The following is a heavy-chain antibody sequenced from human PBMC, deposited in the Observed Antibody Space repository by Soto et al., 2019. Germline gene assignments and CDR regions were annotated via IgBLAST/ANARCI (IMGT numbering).Heavy chain of an antibody. CDR2: IYPGDSDT. Sequence: HGESLKISCKTSGYSFTSYWIGWVRQMPGKGLEWMGIIYPGDSDTRYSPSFQGQVTISADKSISTAYLQWSSLKASDTAMYYCASSGSDTAMPHYYYYGMDVWGQGTTVTVSS. D-gene: IGHD5-18*01. V-gene: IGHV5-51*01. J-gene: IGHJ6*02. CDR3: ASSGSDTAMPHYYYYGMDV. CDR1: GYSFTSYW.